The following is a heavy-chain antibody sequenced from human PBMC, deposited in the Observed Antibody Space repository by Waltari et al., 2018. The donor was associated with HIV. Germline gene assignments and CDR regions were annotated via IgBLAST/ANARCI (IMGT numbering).Heavy chain of an antibody. D-gene: IGHD6-19*01. CDR1: GGSISSYY. J-gene: IGHJ6*02. CDR2: IYYSGST. V-gene: IGHV4-59*01. Sequence: QVQLQESGPGLVKPSETLSLTCTVSGGSISSYYGSWIRQPPGKGLEWIGYIYYSGSTNYNPSLKSRVTISVDTSKNQFSLKLSSVTAADTAVYYCARAGWYNYYYYGMDVWGQGTTVTVSS. CDR3: ARAGWYNYYYYGMDV.